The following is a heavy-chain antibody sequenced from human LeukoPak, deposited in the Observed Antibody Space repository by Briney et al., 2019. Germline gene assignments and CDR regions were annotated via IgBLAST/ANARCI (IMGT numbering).Heavy chain of an antibody. CDR3: TRVGAKYCSGGSCNFDY. D-gene: IGHD2-15*01. CDR1: GFTFSSYA. CDR2: ISSSSSYI. Sequence: GGSLRLSCAASGFTFSSYAMSWVRQAPGKGLEWVSSISSSSSYIYYADSVKGRFTISRDNAKNSLYLQMNSLKTEDTAVYYCTRVGAKYCSGGSCNFDYWGQGTLVTVSS. J-gene: IGHJ4*02. V-gene: IGHV3-21*03.